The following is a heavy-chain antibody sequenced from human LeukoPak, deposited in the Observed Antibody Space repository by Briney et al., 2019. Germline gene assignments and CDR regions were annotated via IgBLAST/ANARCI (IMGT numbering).Heavy chain of an antibody. Sequence: SETLSLTCAVSGDSISSYCWNWIRLPPGKGLEWIGHMYDSGSTNYNPSLKSRITISVDTPKNQFSLRLSSVTAADTAVYYCARGGVGATSFNFDYWGQGTLVTVSS. CDR3: ARGGVGATSFNFDY. CDR2: MYDSGST. D-gene: IGHD1-26*01. V-gene: IGHV4-59*01. CDR1: GDSISSYC. J-gene: IGHJ4*02.